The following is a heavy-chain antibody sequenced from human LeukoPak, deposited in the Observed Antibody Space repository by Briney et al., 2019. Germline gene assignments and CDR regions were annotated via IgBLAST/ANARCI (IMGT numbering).Heavy chain of an antibody. V-gene: IGHV4-39*07. CDR1: GGSISSSSYY. CDR2: IYYSGST. Sequence: SETLSLTCTVSGGSISSSSYYWGWIRQPPGKGLEWIGSIYYSGSTYYNPSLKSRVTISVDTSKNQFSLKLSSVTAADTAVYYCARDKARYDFWSGSPRWFDPWGQGTLVTVSS. CDR3: ARDKARYDFWSGSPRWFDP. J-gene: IGHJ5*02. D-gene: IGHD3-3*01.